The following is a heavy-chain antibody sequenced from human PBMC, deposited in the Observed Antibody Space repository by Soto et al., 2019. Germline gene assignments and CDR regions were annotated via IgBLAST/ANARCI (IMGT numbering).Heavy chain of an antibody. CDR3: ARDKQNCWFDP. Sequence: SPETLSLTCTVSGGSISSGGYYWSWIRQHPGKGLEWIGYIYYSGSTYYNPSLKSRVTISVDTSKNQFSLKLSSVTAADTAVYYCARDKQNCWFDPWGQGTLVTVST. D-gene: IGHD6-13*01. V-gene: IGHV4-31*03. CDR1: GGSISSGGYY. CDR2: IYYSGST. J-gene: IGHJ5*02.